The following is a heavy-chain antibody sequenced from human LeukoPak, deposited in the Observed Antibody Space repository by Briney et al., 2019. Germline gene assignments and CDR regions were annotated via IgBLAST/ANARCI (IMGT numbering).Heavy chain of an antibody. J-gene: IGHJ3*02. Sequence: SETLSLTCTVSGGSISSYYWSWIRQPPGKGLEWIGYIYYSGSTNYNPSLKSRVTISVDTSKNQFSLKLSSVTAADTAVYYCARINVAVAGTGAFDIWGQGTMVTVSS. CDR3: ARINVAVAGTGAFDI. V-gene: IGHV4-59*01. CDR1: GGSISSYY. D-gene: IGHD6-19*01. CDR2: IYYSGST.